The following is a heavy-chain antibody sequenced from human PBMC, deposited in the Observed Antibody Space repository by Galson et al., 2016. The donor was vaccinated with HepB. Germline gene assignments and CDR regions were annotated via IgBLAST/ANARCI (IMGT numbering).Heavy chain of an antibody. CDR2: ISWNSGSI. CDR3: ARGRIVQRNFFDY. J-gene: IGHJ4*02. D-gene: IGHD2-15*01. CDR1: GFTFGDYA. V-gene: IGHV3-9*01. Sequence: SLRLSCAASGFTFGDYAMHWVRQAPGKGLEWVSGISWNSGSIGYADSVKGRFTISSDSAKNSLFLEMNSLSSEDTALYYCARGRIVQRNFFDYWGQGVLVTVSS.